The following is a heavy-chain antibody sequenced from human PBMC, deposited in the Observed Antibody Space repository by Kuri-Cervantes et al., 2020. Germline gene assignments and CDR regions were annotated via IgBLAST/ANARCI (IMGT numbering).Heavy chain of an antibody. D-gene: IGHD3-3*01. Sequence: GGSLRLSCAASGFTFSSYAMLWVRQAPGTGLEWVAVIRYDGSNKYYADSAKRRFTISRDNSKNTLYLQMNSPRAEDRSVYYCGRGHIRFVDYWGQGTLVTVSS. J-gene: IGHJ4*02. CDR2: IRYDGSNK. CDR1: GFTFSSYA. CDR3: GRGHIRFVDY. V-gene: IGHV3-33*08.